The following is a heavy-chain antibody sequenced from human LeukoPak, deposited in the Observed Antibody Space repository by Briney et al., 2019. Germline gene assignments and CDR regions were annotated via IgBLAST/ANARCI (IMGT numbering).Heavy chain of an antibody. V-gene: IGHV3-66*01. Sequence: PRGSLRLSCAASGFTVSSNYMSWVRQAPGKGLEWVSVIYSGGSTYYADSVKGRFTISRDNSKNTLYLQMNSLRAEDTAVYYCASIAVAGTYYYYGMDVWGQGTTVTVSS. D-gene: IGHD6-19*01. CDR2: IYSGGST. CDR1: GFTVSSNY. CDR3: ASIAVAGTYYYYGMDV. J-gene: IGHJ6*02.